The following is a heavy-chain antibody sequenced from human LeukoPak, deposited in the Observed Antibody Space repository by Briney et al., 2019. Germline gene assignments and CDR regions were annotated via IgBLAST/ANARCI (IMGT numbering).Heavy chain of an antibody. V-gene: IGHV3-74*01. D-gene: IGHD3-10*01. Sequence: GGSLRLSCAASGFIFRNYWMGWVRHAPGKGLVWVSRINSDGSSTGYADSVKGRFTISRDNAKSTLYLQMNSLRAEDTAVYYCARAPGSISIYWGQGTLVTVSS. CDR3: ARAPGSISIY. J-gene: IGHJ4*02. CDR1: GFIFRNYW. CDR2: INSDGSST.